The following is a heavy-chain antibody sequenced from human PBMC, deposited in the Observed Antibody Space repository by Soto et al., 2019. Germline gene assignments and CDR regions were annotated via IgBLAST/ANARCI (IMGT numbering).Heavy chain of an antibody. CDR3: AKVIEDYYDSSGYYPYYFDY. J-gene: IGHJ4*02. CDR1: GFTFSSYA. Sequence: PGGSLRLSCAASGFTFSSYAMSWVRQAPGKGLEWVSAISGSGGSTYYADSVKGRFTISRDNSKNTLYLQMNSLRAEDTAVYYCAKVIEDYYDSSGYYPYYFDYWGQGTLVTVSS. D-gene: IGHD3-22*01. CDR2: ISGSGGST. V-gene: IGHV3-23*01.